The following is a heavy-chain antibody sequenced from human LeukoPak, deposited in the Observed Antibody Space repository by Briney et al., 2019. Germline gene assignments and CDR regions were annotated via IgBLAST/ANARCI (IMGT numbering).Heavy chain of an antibody. CDR1: GFTFRNYD. Sequence: PGGSLRLSCVASGFTFRNYDMSWVRQAPGKGLDWVSGIGGSGDDTFYADSVKGRFTISRDNSRNTLFLQMSDLTVEDTAIYYCAKYRTRFGNWGQGTLVTVSS. CDR2: IGGSGDDT. D-gene: IGHD1-26*01. V-gene: IGHV3-23*01. CDR3: AKYRTRFGN. J-gene: IGHJ4*02.